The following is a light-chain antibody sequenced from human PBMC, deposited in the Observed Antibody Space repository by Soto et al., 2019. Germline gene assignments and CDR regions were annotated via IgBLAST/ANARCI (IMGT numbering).Light chain of an antibody. CDR1: SSNIGSNT. CDR3: AAWDDSLNGWV. V-gene: IGLV1-44*01. CDR2: SNN. Sequence: QSVLTQPPSASGTPGQRVTISCSGSSSNIGSNTVNWYQQLPGTAPKLLIYSNNQRPSGVPDQFSGSKSGTSASLAISGLQSDDEADYYCAAWDDSLNGWVFGGGTKLTVL. J-gene: IGLJ3*02.